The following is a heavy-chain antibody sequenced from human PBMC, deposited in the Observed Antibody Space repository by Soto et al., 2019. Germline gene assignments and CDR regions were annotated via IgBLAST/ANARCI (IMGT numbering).Heavy chain of an antibody. CDR3: ARGEDILTGYGRYGMDV. Sequence: GGSLRLSCAASGFTFSSYDTHWVRQATGKGLEWVSAIGTAGDTYYPGSVKGRFTISRENAKNSLYLQMNSLRAEDTAVYYCARGEDILTGYGRYGMDVWGQGTTVTVSS. V-gene: IGHV3-13*01. CDR2: IGTAGDT. D-gene: IGHD3-9*01. J-gene: IGHJ6*02. CDR1: GFTFSSYD.